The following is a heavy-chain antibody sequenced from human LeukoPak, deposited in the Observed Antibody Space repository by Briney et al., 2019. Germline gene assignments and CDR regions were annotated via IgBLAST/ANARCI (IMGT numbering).Heavy chain of an antibody. CDR3: ARRDSSSPPYYYYYGMDV. V-gene: IGHV5-51*01. CDR2: IYPGDSDT. J-gene: IGHJ6*02. Sequence: GESLKISCKGSGYSFTSYWIGWVRQMPGKGLEWMGIIYPGDSDTRYSPSFQGQVTISADKSISTAYLQWSSLKASDTAMYYCARRDSSSPPYYYYYGMDVWGQGTTVTVSS. CDR1: GYSFTSYW. D-gene: IGHD6-6*01.